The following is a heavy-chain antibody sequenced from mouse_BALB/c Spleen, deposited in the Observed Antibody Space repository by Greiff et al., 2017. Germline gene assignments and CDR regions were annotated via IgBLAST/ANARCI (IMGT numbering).Heavy chain of an antibody. V-gene: IGHV1-18*01. CDR3: ARSGGSSGYLAY. CDR2: INPNNGGT. Sequence: EVKLVESGPELVKPGASVKISCKTSGYTFTEYTMHWVKQSHGKSLEWIGGINPNNGGTSYNQKFKGKATLTVDKSSSTAYMELRSLTSEDSAVYYCARSGGSSGYLAYWGQGTLVTVSA. CDR1: GYTFTEYT. D-gene: IGHD3-1*01. J-gene: IGHJ3*01.